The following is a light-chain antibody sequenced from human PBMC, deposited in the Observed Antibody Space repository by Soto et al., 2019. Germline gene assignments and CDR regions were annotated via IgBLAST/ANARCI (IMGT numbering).Light chain of an antibody. Sequence: EIVLTQSPGTLSFSPGERATLTCRASQSVTSNYLAWFQQRPGQAPRLLIYGASSRATGIPDRFSGSGSGTDFTLTISRLEPEDFAVYYCQQYDNAPFAFGPGTKVDIK. CDR3: QQYDNAPFA. J-gene: IGKJ3*01. CDR1: QSVTSNY. V-gene: IGKV3-20*01. CDR2: GAS.